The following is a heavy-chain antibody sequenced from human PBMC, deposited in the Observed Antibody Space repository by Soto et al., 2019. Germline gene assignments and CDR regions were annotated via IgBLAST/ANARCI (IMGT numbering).Heavy chain of an antibody. V-gene: IGHV3-23*01. Sequence: LRLSCAASGFTFSSYAMSWVRQAPGKGLEWVSAISGSGGSTYYADSVKGRFTISRDNSKNTLYLQMNSLRAEDTAVYYCAKVHYLEGTMIANYFDYWGQGTLVTVSS. J-gene: IGHJ4*02. CDR3: AKVHYLEGTMIANYFDY. CDR2: ISGSGGST. D-gene: IGHD3-22*01. CDR1: GFTFSSYA.